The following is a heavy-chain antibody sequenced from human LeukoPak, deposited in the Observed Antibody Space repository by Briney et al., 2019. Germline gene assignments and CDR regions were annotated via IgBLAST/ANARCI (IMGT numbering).Heavy chain of an antibody. CDR2: ISGSGVST. CDR1: RFTFNTYA. V-gene: IGHV3-23*01. D-gene: IGHD3-10*01. Sequence: GGSLRLSCVASRFTFNTYAVNWVRQAPGKGLEWVSAISGSGVSTYYADSVKGRFTISRDNSKNTLYLQMNSLRAEDTAVYYCAKDPGYYGSGSFADWGQGTLVTVSS. J-gene: IGHJ4*02. CDR3: AKDPGYYGSGSFAD.